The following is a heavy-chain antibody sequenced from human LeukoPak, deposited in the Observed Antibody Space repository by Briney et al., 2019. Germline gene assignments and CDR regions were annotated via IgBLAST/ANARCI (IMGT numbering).Heavy chain of an antibody. D-gene: IGHD3-16*01. CDR2: IYYNGST. Sequence: SETLSLTCTVSGGSISSSSYYWGWIRQPPGKGLEWIGSIYYNGSTYYNPSLKSRVTISVDTSKNQFSLKLSSVTAADTAVYYCARDMGGYSSNFDYWGQGTLVTVSS. V-gene: IGHV4-39*07. CDR1: GGSISSSSYY. CDR3: ARDMGGYSSNFDY. J-gene: IGHJ4*02.